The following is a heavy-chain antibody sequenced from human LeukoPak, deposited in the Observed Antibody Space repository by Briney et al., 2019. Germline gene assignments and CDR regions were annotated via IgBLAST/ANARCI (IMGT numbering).Heavy chain of an antibody. CDR2: IYYSGST. V-gene: IGHV4-59*08. Sequence: NPSETLSLTCTVSGGSISSYYWSWIRQPPGKGLEWIGYIYYSGSTNYNPSLKSRVTISVDTSKNQFSLKLSSVTTADTAVYYCARHASGWYTDWGQGTLVTVSS. J-gene: IGHJ4*02. CDR1: GGSISSYY. D-gene: IGHD6-19*01. CDR3: ARHASGWYTD.